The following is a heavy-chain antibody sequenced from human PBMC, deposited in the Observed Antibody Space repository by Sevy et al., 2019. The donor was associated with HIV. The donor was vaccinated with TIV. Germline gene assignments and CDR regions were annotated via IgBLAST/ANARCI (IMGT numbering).Heavy chain of an antibody. Sequence: GGSLRLSCATSGFTFNSYGMHWVRQAPGKGLEWVALIWFDGSNKYYADSVKGRFTISRDTVKNTLHLQMNSLRAEDTAVYYCARDLEFYDYGDYGPAFTPDYWGQGTLVTVSS. CDR2: IWFDGSNK. CDR3: ARDLEFYDYGDYGPAFTPDY. J-gene: IGHJ4*02. CDR1: GFTFNSYG. D-gene: IGHD4-17*01. V-gene: IGHV3-33*01.